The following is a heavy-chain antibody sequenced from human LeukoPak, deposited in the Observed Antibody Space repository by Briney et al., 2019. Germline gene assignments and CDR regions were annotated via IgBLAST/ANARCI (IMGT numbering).Heavy chain of an antibody. D-gene: IGHD6-13*01. V-gene: IGHV1-2*02. CDR2: INPNTAGT. Sequence: ASVKVSCKASGGTFSSYAISWVRQAPGQGLEWMGWINPNTAGTNYAQKFQGRVTMTRDTSIGTAYMELSRLKSDDTAVYYCARSGISSPRGFVDYWGQGTLVTVSS. CDR3: ARSGISSPRGFVDY. CDR1: GGTFSSYA. J-gene: IGHJ4*02.